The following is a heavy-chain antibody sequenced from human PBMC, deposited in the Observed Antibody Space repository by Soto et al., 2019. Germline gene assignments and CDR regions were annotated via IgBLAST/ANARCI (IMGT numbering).Heavy chain of an antibody. D-gene: IGHD3-10*01. V-gene: IGHV4-59*01. CDR2: IYHNGET. J-gene: IGHJ6*02. CDR3: ARDKGGEFLKGSGMDV. Sequence: QMQLQESGPGLVKTSEPLSLICSVSGDCLTAYYLSWLRQSPGKELECIGYIYHNGETNYNPSVNSLVTLAADTSKAQCSLRLSSVTAEDTGVYYCARDKGGEFLKGSGMDVGGQGTTVIVSS. CDR1: GDCLTAYY.